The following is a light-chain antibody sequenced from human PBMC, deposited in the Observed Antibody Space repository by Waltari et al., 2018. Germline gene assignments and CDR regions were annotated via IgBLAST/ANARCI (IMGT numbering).Light chain of an antibody. Sequence: QSALSQPASVSGSPGQSLTITCTGASTDLASYNLVAWYQHHPNRAPKLIIYEATKRPSWISHRFSDAKSGATASLRISGLQADDEADYYCCSYTGSSTSYGCGGGTKVTVL. CDR1: STDLASYNL. J-gene: IGLJ1*01. V-gene: IGLV2-23*01. CDR2: EAT. CDR3: CSYTGSSTSYG.